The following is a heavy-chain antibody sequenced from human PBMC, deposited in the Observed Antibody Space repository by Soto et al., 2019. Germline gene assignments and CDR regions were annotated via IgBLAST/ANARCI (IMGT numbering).Heavy chain of an antibody. CDR3: AKQVTATKAWLDP. D-gene: IGHD2-21*02. V-gene: IGHV3-23*01. Sequence: GGSLRLSCAASGFPFSSYAMSWVRQSPGKGLEWVSAISVSGGSTYYADSVKGRFTISRDNSKNTLYLQMNSLRAEETDVYYCAKQVTATKAWLDPWGQGMVVTVSS. J-gene: IGHJ5*02. CDR1: GFPFSSYA. CDR2: ISVSGGST.